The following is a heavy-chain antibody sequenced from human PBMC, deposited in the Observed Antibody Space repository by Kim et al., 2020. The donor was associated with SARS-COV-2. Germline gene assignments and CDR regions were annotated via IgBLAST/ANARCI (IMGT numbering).Heavy chain of an antibody. J-gene: IGHJ4*02. Sequence: SETLSLTCAVYGGSFSGYYWSWIRQPPGKGLEWIGEINHSGSTNYNPSLKSRVTISVDTSKNQFSLKLSSVTAADTAVYYCASLRGDWLLRRSDYWGQGPLVTVSS. CDR2: INHSGST. CDR1: GGSFSGYY. V-gene: IGHV4-34*01. D-gene: IGHD3-9*01. CDR3: ASLRGDWLLRRSDY.